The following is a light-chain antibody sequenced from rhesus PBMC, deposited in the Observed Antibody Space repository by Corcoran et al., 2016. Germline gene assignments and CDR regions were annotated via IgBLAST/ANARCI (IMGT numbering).Light chain of an antibody. CDR2: SAS. J-gene: IGKJ4*01. CDR3: QRYNNYPLT. Sequence: DIQMTQSPSSLSASVGDRVTITCRASRNINNFLSWYPQKPGKAPRPLIFSASSLETGGPSRFSGNGSGTVYTLTISSLQPEDIATYYCQRYNNYPLTFGGGTKVEIK. CDR1: RNINNF. V-gene: IGKV1-66*01.